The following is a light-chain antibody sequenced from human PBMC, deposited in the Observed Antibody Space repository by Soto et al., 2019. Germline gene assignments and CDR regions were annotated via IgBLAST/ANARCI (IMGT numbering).Light chain of an antibody. CDR3: QQYGDSSYS. J-gene: IGKJ2*01. Sequence: IQLTQSPSSLSASIGDRVTITCRASQDIASYLAWYQQKPGNAPKLLIYAASTLHSGVPSRFSGSGSGTDFTLTINRLEPEDFAVYYCQQYGDSSYSFGQGTKLQIK. CDR2: AAS. V-gene: IGKV1-9*01. CDR1: QDIASY.